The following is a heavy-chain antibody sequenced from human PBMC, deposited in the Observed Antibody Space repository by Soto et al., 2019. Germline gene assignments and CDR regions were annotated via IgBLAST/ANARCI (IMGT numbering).Heavy chain of an antibody. CDR3: EAHGYSSSSAFDS. CDR1: GFTFTSSS. Sequence: ASVKVSCKASGFTFTSSSMQWVRQARGQRLEWIGWIVVGSGNTNYAQKFQERVTITRDMSTSTAYMELSSLRSEDTAVYYCEAHGYSSSSAFDSWGQGTMVTVSS. CDR2: IVVGSGNT. J-gene: IGHJ3*02. V-gene: IGHV1-58*02. D-gene: IGHD6-6*01.